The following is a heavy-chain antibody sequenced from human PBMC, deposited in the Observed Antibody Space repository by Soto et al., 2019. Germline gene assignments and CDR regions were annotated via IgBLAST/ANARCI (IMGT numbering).Heavy chain of an antibody. CDR1: GGCFTDYY. V-gene: IGHV4-34*01. D-gene: IGHD2-8*01. CDR3: VETNLYPGMDV. J-gene: IGHJ6*01. CDR2: ISHSGAT. Sequence: SETLSLTCAVYGGCFTDYYWTGIRQPPGKGLEWIGEISHSGATNYNPSLKSRVTISEDTSKNQVSQNVTSVTAAETAVFVDVETNLYPGMDVSGQGATGTV.